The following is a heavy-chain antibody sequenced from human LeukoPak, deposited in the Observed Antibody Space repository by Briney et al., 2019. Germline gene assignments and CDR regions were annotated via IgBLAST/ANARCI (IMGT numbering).Heavy chain of an antibody. CDR3: ATERDSGSYYGFDY. V-gene: IGHV4-39*07. Sequence: PSETLSLTCTVSGGSISSSSYYWGWIRQPPGKGLEWIGSIYYSGSTYYNPSLKSRVTISVDTSKNQFSLKLSSVTAADTAVYYCATERDSGSYYGFDYWGQGTLVTVSS. CDR1: GGSISSSSYY. J-gene: IGHJ4*02. D-gene: IGHD1-26*01. CDR2: IYYSGST.